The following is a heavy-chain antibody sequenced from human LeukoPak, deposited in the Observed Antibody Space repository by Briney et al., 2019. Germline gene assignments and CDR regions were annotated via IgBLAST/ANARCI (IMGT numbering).Heavy chain of an antibody. J-gene: IGHJ5*02. CDR1: GDSISSSVYY. D-gene: IGHD2-15*01. Sequence: SETLSLTCTVSGDSISSSVYYWGWIRQPPGKGLQWIGSIYYSGITYYNPSLKSRLTISVDTSKNQFSLKLSSVTAADTAVYYCATILGVYCSGGSCHSYSPFDPWGQGTLVTVSS. V-gene: IGHV4-39*07. CDR3: ATILGVYCSGGSCHSYSPFDP. CDR2: IYYSGIT.